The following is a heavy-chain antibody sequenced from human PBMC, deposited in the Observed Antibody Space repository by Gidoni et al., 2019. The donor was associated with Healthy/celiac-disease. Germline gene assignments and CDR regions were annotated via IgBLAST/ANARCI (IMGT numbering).Heavy chain of an antibody. CDR2: IYYSGST. V-gene: IGHV4-59*01. CDR1: GGPISRYY. J-gene: IGHJ4*02. Sequence: QVQLQESGPGLVKPSETLSLTCTVSGGPISRYYWSWIRQPPGKGLEWIGYIYYSGSTNYNPSLKSRVTISVDTSKNQFSLKLSSVTAADTAVYYWARVSGLWWPGRGGFDYWGQGTLVTVSS. CDR3: ARVSGLWWPGRGGFDY. D-gene: IGHD2-21*01.